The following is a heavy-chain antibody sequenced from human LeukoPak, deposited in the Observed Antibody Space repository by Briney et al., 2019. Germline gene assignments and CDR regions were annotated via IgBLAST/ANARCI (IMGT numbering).Heavy chain of an antibody. D-gene: IGHD5-24*01. V-gene: IGHV1-69*04. CDR2: IIPILGVE. CDR3: ARDREMATGGFDY. Sequence: SVKVSCKTPGGTFSSHALNWVRQAPGQGLEWVGRIIPILGVENYAQKFQGRATITADKSTSTGYMELSSLTSEDTAVYYCARDREMATGGFDYWGQGTLVTVSS. J-gene: IGHJ4*02. CDR1: GGTFSSHA.